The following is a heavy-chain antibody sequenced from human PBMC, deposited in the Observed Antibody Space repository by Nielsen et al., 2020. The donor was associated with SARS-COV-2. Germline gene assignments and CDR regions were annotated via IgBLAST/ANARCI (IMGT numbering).Heavy chain of an antibody. D-gene: IGHD3-3*01. CDR2: ISSTGYT. CDR1: GFSFKNHA. Sequence: GESLKISCAASGFSFKNHAMSWVRQAPGKGLEWVSYISSTGYTNYADSVRGRFTISRDNAKNSLYLQMNALRAEDTAVYYCAREGRKLPLDYWCQGTLVTVSS. J-gene: IGHJ4*02. CDR3: AREGRKLPLDY. V-gene: IGHV3-11*05.